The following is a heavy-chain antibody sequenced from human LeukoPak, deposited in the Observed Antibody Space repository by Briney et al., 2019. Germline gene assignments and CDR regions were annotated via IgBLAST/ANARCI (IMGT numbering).Heavy chain of an antibody. V-gene: IGHV1-8*01. CDR3: ARGPSRDYGSGSSWFDP. D-gene: IGHD3-10*01. Sequence: ASVKVTCKASGYTFTTYDINWVRQVTGQGLEWMGWMNPNSGNTGYAQKIQGRVTMTRNTSINTAYMELSSLRSEDTAVYYCARGPSRDYGSGSSWFDPWGQGTLVTVSS. CDR1: GYTFTTYD. J-gene: IGHJ5*02. CDR2: MNPNSGNT.